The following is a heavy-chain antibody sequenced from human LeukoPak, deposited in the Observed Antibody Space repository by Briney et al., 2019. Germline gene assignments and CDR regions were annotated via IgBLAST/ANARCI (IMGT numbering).Heavy chain of an antibody. CDR2: IIENGGET. J-gene: IGHJ4*02. D-gene: IGHD3-10*01. Sequence: GGSLRLSCAASGFTFNKFAMSWVRQAPGKGLEWVSGIIENGGETYYADSVRGRFTISRDNSRSTLYLQMNSLRPEDTAIYYCAREGYYGSGSPPSLYFDYWGQGTLVTVSS. CDR1: GFTFNKFA. V-gene: IGHV3-23*01. CDR3: AREGYYGSGSPPSLYFDY.